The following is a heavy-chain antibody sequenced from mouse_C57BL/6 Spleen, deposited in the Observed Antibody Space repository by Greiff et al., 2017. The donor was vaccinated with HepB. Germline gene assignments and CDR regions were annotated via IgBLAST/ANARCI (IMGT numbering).Heavy chain of an antibody. Sequence: VKLQESGPGLVAPSQSLSITCTVSGFSLTSYGVHWVRQPPGKGLEWLVVIWSDGSTTYNSALKSRLSISKDNSKSQVFLKMNSLQTDDTAMYYCARHGDYYGSSHFDYWGQGTTLTVSS. CDR2: IWSDGST. J-gene: IGHJ2*01. D-gene: IGHD1-1*01. CDR3: ARHGDYYGSSHFDY. V-gene: IGHV2-6-1*01. CDR1: GFSLTSYG.